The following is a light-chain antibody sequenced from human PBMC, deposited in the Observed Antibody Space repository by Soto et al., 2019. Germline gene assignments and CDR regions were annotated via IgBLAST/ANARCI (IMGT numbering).Light chain of an antibody. CDR1: SFNIGFNY. CDR3: AACDDSLSGGV. Sequence: QSVLTQPPSAPGTPGQTVTISCSGSSFNIGFNYVYWYQQLPVMAPKLLIHSNDERPSGVPDRFSGSKSGTSASLAISGLRSEDEAEYYCAACDDSLSGGVFGTGTKLTVL. V-gene: IGLV1-47*02. J-gene: IGLJ1*01. CDR2: SND.